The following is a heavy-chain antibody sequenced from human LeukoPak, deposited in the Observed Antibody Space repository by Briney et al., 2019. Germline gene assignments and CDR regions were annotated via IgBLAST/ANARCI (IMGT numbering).Heavy chain of an antibody. CDR2: ISHSGGNT. D-gene: IGHD2-2*01. Sequence: GGSLRLSCAASGFTFNTYAMSWVRQAPGKGLEWVSGISHSGGNTYYADSVKGRFTISRDNSKNTLYLQMNSLRAEDTAVYYSAKRGSTYSNWYFDLWGRGTLVTVSA. V-gene: IGHV3-23*01. CDR1: GFTFNTYA. J-gene: IGHJ2*01. CDR3: AKRGSTYSNWYFDL.